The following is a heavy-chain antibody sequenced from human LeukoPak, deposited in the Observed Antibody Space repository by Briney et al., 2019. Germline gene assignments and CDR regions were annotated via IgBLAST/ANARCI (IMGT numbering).Heavy chain of an antibody. CDR3: ARHDSYVDYFDF. CDR2: VYYTGST. D-gene: IGHD5-18*01. Sequence: SETLSLTCTVSGGSIRNYYWSWIRQPPGKGLEWIGYVYYTGSTNYNPSVKSRVTISLDTSKNQFSLKLSSVTAADTAVYFCARHDSYVDYFDFWGQGTLVTVSS. V-gene: IGHV4-59*08. J-gene: IGHJ4*02. CDR1: GGSIRNYY.